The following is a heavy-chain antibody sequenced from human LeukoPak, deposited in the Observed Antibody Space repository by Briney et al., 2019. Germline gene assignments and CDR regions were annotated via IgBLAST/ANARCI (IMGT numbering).Heavy chain of an antibody. Sequence: GGSLRLSCAACVVTFSSYEMNWVRDAPGEGLEWVSYIRSRGSTKYYTDSVKGRFTISRDNTKNSLYMQMNSARAEGSALYYCTRDMQGSRLYLVGSQNDWGQGTLVTVSS. V-gene: IGHV3-48*03. CDR3: TRDMQGSRLYLVGSQND. D-gene: IGHD1-26*01. J-gene: IGHJ4*02. CDR1: VVTFSSYE. CDR2: IRSRGSTK.